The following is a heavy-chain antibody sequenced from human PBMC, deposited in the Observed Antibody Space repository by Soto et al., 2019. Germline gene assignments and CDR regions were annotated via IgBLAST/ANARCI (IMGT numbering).Heavy chain of an antibody. CDR2: ISSSSSTI. CDR3: ARGVLYGDYGYSPAADAFDI. J-gene: IGHJ3*02. V-gene: IGHV3-48*01. CDR1: GFTFSSYS. Sequence: EVQLVESGGGLVQPGGSLRLSCAASGFTFSSYSMNWVRQAPGKGLEWVSYISSSSSTIYYADSVKGRFTISRDNAKNSLYLQMNSLRAEDTAVYYCARGVLYGDYGYSPAADAFDIWGQGTMVTVSS. D-gene: IGHD4-17*01.